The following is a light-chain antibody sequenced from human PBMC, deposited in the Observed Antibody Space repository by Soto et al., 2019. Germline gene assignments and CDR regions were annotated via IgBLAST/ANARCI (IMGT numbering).Light chain of an antibody. V-gene: IGKV3-15*01. CDR2: GVS. CDR3: QQYNNWPRT. Sequence: EIVMTQSPATLSVSPGERGTLSCRASQSVSSNLAWYQQKPGQAPRLLIYGVSTRATGIPVRFSGSGSGTEFTLTISSLQSGDFAVYYCQQYNNWPRTFGQGTKVDIK. CDR1: QSVSSN. J-gene: IGKJ1*01.